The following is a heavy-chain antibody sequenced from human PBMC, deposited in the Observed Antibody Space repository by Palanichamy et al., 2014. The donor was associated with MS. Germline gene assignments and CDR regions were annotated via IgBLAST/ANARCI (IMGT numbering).Heavy chain of an antibody. D-gene: IGHD2-15*01. CDR1: GFSVSTNL. J-gene: IGHJ6*02. Sequence: EMQVVESGGGLIQPGGSLILSCAASGFSVSTNLMSWVRQAPGKGLEWVSTIFDGDGTQYAGSVKGRFTISRDKSKNMLHLHMNSLRVGDTALYYCARYHHSDPGWFYAMDVWGQGTTVTVSS. V-gene: IGHV3-53*01. CDR2: IFDGDGT. CDR3: ARYHHSDPGWFYAMDV.